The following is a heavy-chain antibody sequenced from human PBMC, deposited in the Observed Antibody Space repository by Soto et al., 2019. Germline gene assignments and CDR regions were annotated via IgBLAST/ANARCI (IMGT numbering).Heavy chain of an antibody. Sequence: QPGGSLRLSCTASGFTFGDYAMSWFRQAPGKGLEWVGFIRSKAYGGTTEYAASVKGRFTISRDDSKSIAYLQMNSLRTEDTAVYYCTRVAVAGTPAYYYYYGMDVWGQGTTVTVSS. CDR1: GFTFGDYA. CDR3: TRVAVAGTPAYYYYYGMDV. CDR2: IRSKAYGGTT. J-gene: IGHJ6*02. D-gene: IGHD6-19*01. V-gene: IGHV3-49*03.